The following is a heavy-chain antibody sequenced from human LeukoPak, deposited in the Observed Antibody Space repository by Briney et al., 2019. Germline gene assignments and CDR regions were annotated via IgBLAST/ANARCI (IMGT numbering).Heavy chain of an antibody. J-gene: IGHJ4*02. CDR2: ISSSSSNI. CDR3: ARGLRYFDWLSHRKPS. V-gene: IGHV3-48*01. Sequence: PGGSLRLSCAASGFTFSRYIMNWVRQAPGKGREGVSYISSSSSNIYYADSEKGRFTISRDNAKNSLYLQMNSLRAEDTAVYYCARGLRYFDWLSHRKPSGGQGTLVTVSS. D-gene: IGHD3-9*01. CDR1: GFTFSRYI.